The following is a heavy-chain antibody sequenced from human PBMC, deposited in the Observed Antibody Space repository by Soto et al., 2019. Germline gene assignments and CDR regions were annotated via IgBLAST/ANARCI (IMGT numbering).Heavy chain of an antibody. J-gene: IGHJ4*02. CDR2: IYYSGST. Sequence: KTSETLSLTCTVSGGSISSGGYYWSWIRQHPGKGLEWIGYIYYSGSTYYNPSLKSRVTISVDTSKNQFSLKLSSVTAADTAVYYCARDTAGLGYCSGGSCYSPYYFDYWGQGTLVTVSS. CDR1: GGSISSGGYY. CDR3: ARDTAGLGYCSGGSCYSPYYFDY. V-gene: IGHV4-31*03. D-gene: IGHD2-15*01.